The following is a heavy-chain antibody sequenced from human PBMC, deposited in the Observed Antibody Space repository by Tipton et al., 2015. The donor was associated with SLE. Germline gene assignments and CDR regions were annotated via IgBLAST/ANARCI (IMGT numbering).Heavy chain of an antibody. Sequence: TLSLTCTVSGGSISSHYWSWIRQPPGKGLEWIGYIYYSGSTNYNPSLKSRVTISVDTSKNQFSLKLSSVTAADTAVYYCARQWQQLVRGWFDPWGKGTTVTVSS. V-gene: IGHV4-59*11. CDR2: IYYSGST. J-gene: IGHJ6*04. CDR1: GGSISSHY. D-gene: IGHD6-13*01. CDR3: ARQWQQLVRGWFDP.